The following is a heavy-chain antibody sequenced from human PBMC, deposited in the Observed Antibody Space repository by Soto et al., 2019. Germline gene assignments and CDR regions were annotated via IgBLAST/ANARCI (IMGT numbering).Heavy chain of an antibody. V-gene: IGHV1-18*01. CDR2: ISDYNGNR. J-gene: IGHJ5*02. Sequence: QVQLVQSGAEVKKPGASVKVSCKASGYTFTSYGISWVRQAPGQGLEWMGWISDYNGNRNYAQKLQGSVTMTTDHSPRTDYIELRSLTSDDTAVYYCAREECSGGSCYPGWFVPWGQGPLVTFSP. D-gene: IGHD2-15*01. CDR1: GYTFTSYG. CDR3: AREECSGGSCYPGWFVP.